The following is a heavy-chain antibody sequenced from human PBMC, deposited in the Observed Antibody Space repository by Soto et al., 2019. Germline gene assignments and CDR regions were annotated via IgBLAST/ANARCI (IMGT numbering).Heavy chain of an antibody. J-gene: IGHJ6*02. V-gene: IGHV1-2*04. CDR1: GYTFTGYY. D-gene: IGHD2-8*01. Sequence: GASVKVSCKASGYTFTGYYMHWVRQAPGQGLEWMGWINPNSGGTNYAQKFQGWVTMTRDTSISTAYMELSRLRSDETAVYYCARGDGEMYDYYYGMDVWGQGTTVTVSS. CDR2: INPNSGGT. CDR3: ARGDGEMYDYYYGMDV.